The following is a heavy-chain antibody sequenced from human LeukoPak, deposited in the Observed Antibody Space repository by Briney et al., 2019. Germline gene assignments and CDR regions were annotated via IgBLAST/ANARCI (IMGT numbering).Heavy chain of an antibody. J-gene: IGHJ3*01. Sequence: PSESLSLTCAASGGSLSGYYWSWIRQSPGKGLEWMGDIHHDGRTKYKSSFKSRITIFLVSSKNEVSLRLSPVTPADTALYFCARDVVPRDYGDTLNAYDLWGPGIMVSVS. CDR3: ARDVVPRDYGDTLNAYDL. V-gene: IGHV4-34*01. D-gene: IGHD4-17*01. CDR2: IHHDGRT. CDR1: GGSLSGYY.